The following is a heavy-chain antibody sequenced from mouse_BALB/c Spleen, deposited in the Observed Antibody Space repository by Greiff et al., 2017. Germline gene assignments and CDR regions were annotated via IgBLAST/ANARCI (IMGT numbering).Heavy chain of an antibody. CDR2: INPSNGRT. J-gene: IGHJ4*01. CDR3: ARTESLGPWAMDY. CDR1: GYTFTSYW. V-gene: IGHV1S81*02. Sequence: QVQLQQPGAELVKPGASVKLSCKASGYTFTSYWMHWVKQRPGQGLEWIGEINPSNGRTNYNEKFKSKATLAVDNSSSTAYMQLSSLTSEDSAVYYCARTESLGPWAMDYWGQGTPVTVSS.